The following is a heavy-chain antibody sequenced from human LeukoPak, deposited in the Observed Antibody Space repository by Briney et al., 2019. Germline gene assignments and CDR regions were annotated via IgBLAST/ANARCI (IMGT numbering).Heavy chain of an antibody. Sequence: SVKVSCKASGGTFSSYAIGWVRQAPGQGLEWMGRIIPILGIANYAQKFQGRVTITADKSTSTAYMELSSLRSEDTAVYYCARALESSSPYFDYWGQGTLVTVSS. CDR1: GGTFSSYA. V-gene: IGHV1-69*04. D-gene: IGHD6-13*01. J-gene: IGHJ4*02. CDR3: ARALESSSPYFDY. CDR2: IIPILGIA.